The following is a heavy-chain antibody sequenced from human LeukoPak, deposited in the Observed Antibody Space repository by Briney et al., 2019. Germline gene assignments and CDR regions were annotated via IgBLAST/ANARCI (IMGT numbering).Heavy chain of an antibody. CDR2: ISSDGTA. J-gene: IGHJ4*02. D-gene: IGHD1-26*01. CDR3: ARFKGGTGFDY. V-gene: IGHV4-39*01. Sequence: PSETLSLTCAVSGGPINTATFDWGWIRQAPGRDFEWIATISSDGTAYYNPSLMSRVTISIDTSMNQFSLDLTSVTAADTGLFYCARFKGGTGFDYWGQGILVIVSS. CDR1: GGPINTATFD.